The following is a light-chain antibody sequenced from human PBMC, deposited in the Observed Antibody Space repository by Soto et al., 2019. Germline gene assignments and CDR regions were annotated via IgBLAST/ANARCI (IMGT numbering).Light chain of an antibody. V-gene: IGKV3-20*01. CDR2: GAS. CDR1: QSVRSSY. Sequence: TVLTQSPGTLSLSPGERATLSYTPSQSVRSSYLAWYQQKPGQAPRLLIYGASIRATGIPDRFSGSGSGTDFTLTISRLEPEDFAVYYCQQYGSSPWTFGQGTKVDIK. CDR3: QQYGSSPWT. J-gene: IGKJ1*01.